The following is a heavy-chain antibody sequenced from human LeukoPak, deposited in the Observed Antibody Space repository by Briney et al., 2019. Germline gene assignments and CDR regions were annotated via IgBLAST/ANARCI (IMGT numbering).Heavy chain of an antibody. CDR1: GGSFSGYY. CDR2: INHSGST. Sequence: PSETLSLTCAVYGGSFSGYYWSWIRQPPGKGLEWIGEINHSGSTNYNPSLKSRVTISVDTSKNQFSLKLSSVTAADTAVYYCARLVYFDWLFLRSFRRGHHDAFDIWGQGTMVTVSS. J-gene: IGHJ3*02. D-gene: IGHD3-9*01. CDR3: ARLVYFDWLFLRSFRRGHHDAFDI. V-gene: IGHV4-34*01.